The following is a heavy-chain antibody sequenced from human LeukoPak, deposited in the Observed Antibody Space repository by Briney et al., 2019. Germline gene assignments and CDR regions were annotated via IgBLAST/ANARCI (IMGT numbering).Heavy chain of an antibody. Sequence: GGSLRLSCAASGFTFSSYGMHWVRQAPGKGLEWVAFIRYDGSNKYYADSVKGRFTISRGDSRNTLYLQMNSLRGEDTAVYYCARPYCSSSSCNPYYYWFMDVWGKGTTVTVSS. CDR3: ARPYCSSSSCNPYYYWFMDV. J-gene: IGHJ6*03. CDR2: IRYDGSNK. CDR1: GFTFSSYG. D-gene: IGHD2-2*01. V-gene: IGHV3-30*02.